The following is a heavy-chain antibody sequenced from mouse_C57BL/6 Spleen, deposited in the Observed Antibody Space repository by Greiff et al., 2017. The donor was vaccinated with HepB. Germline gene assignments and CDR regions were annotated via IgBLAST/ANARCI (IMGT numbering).Heavy chain of an antibody. J-gene: IGHJ4*01. V-gene: IGHV1-64*01. CDR1: GYTFTSYW. Sequence: VQLQQPGAELVKPGASVKLSCKASGYTFTSYWMHWVKQRPGQGLEWIGMIHPNSGSTNYNEKFKSKATLTVDKSSSTAYMQLSSLTSEDSAVYYCARLRYGYDDAMDYWGQGTSVTVSS. CDR3: ARLRYGYDDAMDY. CDR2: IHPNSGST. D-gene: IGHD2-2*01.